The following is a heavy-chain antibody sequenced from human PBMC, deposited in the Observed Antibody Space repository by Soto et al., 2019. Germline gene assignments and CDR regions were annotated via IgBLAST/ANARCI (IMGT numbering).Heavy chain of an antibody. Sequence: SETLSLTCSVSGGSISSGDYCCAWIRQPPGKGLEWIGSLCYSGRTYDSPSLKSRVTMSVDTSNNQFSLKLSSVTAADTAVYYCARQGPDRTTTWFDPWGQGTLVTVSS. CDR2: LCYSGRT. D-gene: IGHD4-17*01. V-gene: IGHV4-39*01. J-gene: IGHJ5*02. CDR1: GGSISSGDYC. CDR3: ARQGPDRTTTWFDP.